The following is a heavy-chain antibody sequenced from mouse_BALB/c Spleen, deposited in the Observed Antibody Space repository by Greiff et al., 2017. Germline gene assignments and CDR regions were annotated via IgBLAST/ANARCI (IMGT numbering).Heavy chain of an antibody. CDR3: AGSITTATRSAMDY. Sequence: VKLMESGPGLVAPSQSLSITCTVSGFSLTSYGVHWVRQPPGKGLEWLGVIWAGGSTNYNSALMSRLSISKDNSKSQVFLKMNSLQTDDTAMYYCAGSITTATRSAMDYWGQGTSVTVSS. CDR2: IWAGGST. J-gene: IGHJ4*01. D-gene: IGHD1-2*01. CDR1: GFSLTSYG. V-gene: IGHV2-9*02.